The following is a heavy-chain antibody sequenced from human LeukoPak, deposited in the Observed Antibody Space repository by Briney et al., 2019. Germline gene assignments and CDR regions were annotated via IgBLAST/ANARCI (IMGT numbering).Heavy chain of an antibody. J-gene: IGHJ4*02. Sequence: PGGSLRLSCAASGFTFSNYGMHWVRQAPGKGLEWVAFIGYDGSNKYYADSVKGRFTISRDNSKNTLYLQMNSLRAEDTAVYYCARERARFFDYWGQGTLVTVSS. V-gene: IGHV3-30*02. D-gene: IGHD3-16*01. CDR1: GFTFSNYG. CDR2: IGYDGSNK. CDR3: ARERARFFDY.